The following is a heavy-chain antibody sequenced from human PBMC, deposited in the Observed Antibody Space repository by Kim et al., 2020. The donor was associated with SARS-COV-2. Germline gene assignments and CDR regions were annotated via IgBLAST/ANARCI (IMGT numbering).Heavy chain of an antibody. CDR3: ARDAGIVGATTPKYYFDY. Sequence: PGRVTMTRHTSTSTVYMELSSLRSEDTAVYYCARDAGIVGATTPKYYFDYWGQGTLVTVSS. V-gene: IGHV1-46*01. D-gene: IGHD1-26*01. J-gene: IGHJ4*02.